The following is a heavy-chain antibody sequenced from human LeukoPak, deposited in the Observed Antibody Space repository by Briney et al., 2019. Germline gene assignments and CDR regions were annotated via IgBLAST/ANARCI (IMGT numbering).Heavy chain of an antibody. CDR3: ASMDGVAVAPRSWSY. D-gene: IGHD6-19*01. Sequence: ASVKVSCKVSGYTLTELSMHWVRQAPGKGLEWMGGFDPEDGETIYAQKFQGRVTITADKSTSTAYMELSSLRSEDTAVYYCASMDGVAVAPRSWSYWGQGTLVTVSS. J-gene: IGHJ4*02. V-gene: IGHV1-24*01. CDR1: GYTLTELS. CDR2: FDPEDGET.